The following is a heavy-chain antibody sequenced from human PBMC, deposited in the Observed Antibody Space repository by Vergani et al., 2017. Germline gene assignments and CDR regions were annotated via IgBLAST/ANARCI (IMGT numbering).Heavy chain of an antibody. CDR3: TRAYGDYEGEFDY. J-gene: IGHJ4*02. Sequence: EVQLVESGGGLVQPGRSLRLSCTASGFTFGDYAMSWVRQAPGKGLEWVGFIRSKAYGGTTEYAASVKGRFTISRDDSKSIACLQMNSLKTEDTAVYYCTRAYGDYEGEFDYWGQGTLVTVSS. CDR1: GFTFGDYA. V-gene: IGHV3-49*04. CDR2: IRSKAYGGTT. D-gene: IGHD4-17*01.